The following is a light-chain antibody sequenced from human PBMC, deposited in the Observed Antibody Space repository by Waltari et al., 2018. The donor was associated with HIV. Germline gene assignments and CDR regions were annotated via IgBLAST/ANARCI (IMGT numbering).Light chain of an antibody. V-gene: IGKV4-1*01. Sequence: DIVMTQSPDSLAVSLGERATINCKSSQSVLYSSNNKNYLAWYQQKPGQPPKVLIYWASTRESGVPDRFSAGGSGTDFTLTISSLQAEDVAVYYCQQYYTTPPTFGQGTKVEIK. CDR2: WAS. CDR1: QSVLYSSNNKNY. J-gene: IGKJ1*01. CDR3: QQYYTTPPT.